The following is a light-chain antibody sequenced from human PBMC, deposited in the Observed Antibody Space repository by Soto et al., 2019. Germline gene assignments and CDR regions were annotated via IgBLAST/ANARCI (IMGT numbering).Light chain of an antibody. V-gene: IGKV1-5*01. CDR2: DAS. CDR3: QQYNSYSGT. CDR1: QTVNTW. J-gene: IGKJ1*01. Sequence: DIQLTQSPSTLSASVGERVTITCRASQTVNTWLAWYQHKPGKAPKLLIYDASVLETGVPSRFSGSGSGTEFTLTISSLQPDDFATYYCQQYNSYSGTFGQGTKVDIK.